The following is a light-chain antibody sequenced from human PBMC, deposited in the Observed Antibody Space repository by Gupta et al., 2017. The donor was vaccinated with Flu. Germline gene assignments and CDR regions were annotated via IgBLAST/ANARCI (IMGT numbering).Light chain of an antibody. CDR1: SSEVGGYKY. CDR2: EVS. J-gene: IGLJ2*01. Sequence: TSSEVGGYKYVTWYQQHPGKAPKLMIYEVSRRPSGVPDRFSGSKSGNTASLTVSGLQAEVVADDYCSSYAGSNKLVFGGGTKLTVL. CDR3: SSYAGSNKLV. V-gene: IGLV2-8*01.